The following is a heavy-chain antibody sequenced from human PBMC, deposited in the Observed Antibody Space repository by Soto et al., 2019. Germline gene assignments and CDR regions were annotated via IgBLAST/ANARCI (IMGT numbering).Heavy chain of an antibody. V-gene: IGHV1-46*01. Sequence: XSVKVSCKASGYPFTSYYMHWVRQTPGQGLEWMGIINPSGGSTSYAQKFQGRVTMTRDTSTSTVYMELSSLRSEDTAVYYCARDFPYRYSGYDLKGPYNWFDPWGQGTLVTVYS. CDR3: ARDFPYRYSGYDLKGPYNWFDP. CDR1: GYPFTSYY. CDR2: INPSGGST. J-gene: IGHJ5*02. D-gene: IGHD5-12*01.